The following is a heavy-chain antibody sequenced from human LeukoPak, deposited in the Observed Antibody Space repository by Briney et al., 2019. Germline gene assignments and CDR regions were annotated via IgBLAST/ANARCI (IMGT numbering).Heavy chain of an antibody. D-gene: IGHD2-21*02. CDR2: IIPILGIA. CDR3: AGGRKSGDCYVSCAFDI. J-gene: IGHJ3*02. V-gene: IGHV1-69*04. CDR1: GGTFSSYA. Sequence: GSSVKVSCKASGGTFSSYAISWVRQAPGQGLEWMGRIIPILGIANYAQKFQGRVTITADKSTSTAYMELSSLRSEDTAVYYCAGGRKSGDCYVSCAFDIWGQGTMVTVSS.